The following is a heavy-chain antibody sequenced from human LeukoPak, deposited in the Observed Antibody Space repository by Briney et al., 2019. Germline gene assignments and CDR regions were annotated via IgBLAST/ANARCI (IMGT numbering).Heavy chain of an antibody. Sequence: SETLSLSCIVSGGSVSSVSNYWSWIRQPPGKGLEWFVYIYYSRSTNYNPSLKSRVTISVDTAKNQLSLKLSSVTAADTAVYYCARDRVAARIDAFEIWGQGTMVTVSS. D-gene: IGHD6-6*01. CDR1: GGSVSSVSNY. CDR3: ARDRVAARIDAFEI. J-gene: IGHJ3*02. V-gene: IGHV4-61*01. CDR2: IYYSRST.